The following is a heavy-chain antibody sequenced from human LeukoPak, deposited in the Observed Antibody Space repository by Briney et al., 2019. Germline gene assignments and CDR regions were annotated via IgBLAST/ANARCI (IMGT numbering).Heavy chain of an antibody. J-gene: IGHJ4*02. V-gene: IGHV1-69*04. CDR3: ARGVGDSSGYSSDY. CDR1: GGTFSSYA. Sequence: SVKVSCKASGGTFSSYAISWVRQAPGQGLEWMGRIIPILGIANYAQKFQGRVTITADKSTSTAYMELSSLRSEDTAVYYCARGVGDSSGYSSDYWGQGTLVTVSS. CDR2: IIPILGIA. D-gene: IGHD3-22*01.